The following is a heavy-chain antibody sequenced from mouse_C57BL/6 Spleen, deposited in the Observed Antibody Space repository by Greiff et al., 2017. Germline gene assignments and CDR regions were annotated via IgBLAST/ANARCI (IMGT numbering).Heavy chain of an antibody. J-gene: IGHJ2*01. V-gene: IGHV1-26*01. CDR1: GYTFTDYY. CDR3: ARWGTFDY. CDR2: INPNNGGT. D-gene: IGHD2-14*01. Sequence: EVQLQQSGPELVKPGASVKISCKASGYTFTDYYMNWVKQSHGKSLEWIGDINPNNGGTSYNQKFKGKATLTVDQSSSTAYMALRSLTSEYSAVYYCARWGTFDYWGQGTTLTVSS.